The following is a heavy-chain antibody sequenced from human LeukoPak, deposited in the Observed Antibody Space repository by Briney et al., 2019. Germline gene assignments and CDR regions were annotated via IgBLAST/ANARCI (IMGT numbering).Heavy chain of an antibody. CDR3: ARGSRITMVRGVIRPRVFDY. V-gene: IGHV4-34*01. CDR1: GGYFSGYY. Sequence: SETLSLTCSVYGGYFSGYYWSWIRQPPGKGLEWIGEINHSGSTNYNPSLKSRVTISVDTSKNQFSLKLSSVTAADTAVYYCARGSRITMVRGVIRPRVFDYWGQGTLVTVSS. CDR2: INHSGST. D-gene: IGHD3-10*01. J-gene: IGHJ4*02.